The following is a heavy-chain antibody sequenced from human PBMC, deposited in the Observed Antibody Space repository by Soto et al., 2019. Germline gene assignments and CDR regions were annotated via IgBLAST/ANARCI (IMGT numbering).Heavy chain of an antibody. J-gene: IGHJ4*02. D-gene: IGHD2-2*02. CDR1: GYTFTSYA. V-gene: IGHV1-3*01. Sequence: ASVKVSCKASGYTFTSYAMHWVRQAPGQRLEWMGWINAGNRNTKYSQKFQGRVTITRDTSASTAYMELRSLRSDDTAVYYCARVGAAINYFDYWGQGTQVTVSS. CDR2: INAGNRNT. CDR3: ARVGAAINYFDY.